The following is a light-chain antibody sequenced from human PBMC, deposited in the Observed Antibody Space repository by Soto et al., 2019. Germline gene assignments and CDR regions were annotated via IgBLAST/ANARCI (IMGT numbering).Light chain of an antibody. Sequence: DIQMTQSPSSLSASVGDIVTITCQASQDITNDLNWYQQKPGKAPKVLIYEASNLETGVPSRFSGSGSGTDFTFTISSLQPEDIATYFCQQYDNVPLTCGGGTKVEIK. J-gene: IGKJ4*01. CDR1: QDITND. V-gene: IGKV1-33*01. CDR3: QQYDNVPLT. CDR2: EAS.